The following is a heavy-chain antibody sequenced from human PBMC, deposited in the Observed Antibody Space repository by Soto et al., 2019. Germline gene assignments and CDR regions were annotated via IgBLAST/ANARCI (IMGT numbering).Heavy chain of an antibody. D-gene: IGHD3-22*01. Sequence: QVQLVQSGAEVKKPGASVKVSCKASGYTFTSYGISWVRQAPGQGLEWMGWISAYNGNTHYAQKLQGRVTMTTVTSTSTGDMERRSLRSDDTAVYYCARVPYYYDSSGDPSFDYWGQGTLVTVSS. CDR1: GYTFTSYG. CDR3: ARVPYYYDSSGDPSFDY. V-gene: IGHV1-18*01. CDR2: ISAYNGNT. J-gene: IGHJ4*02.